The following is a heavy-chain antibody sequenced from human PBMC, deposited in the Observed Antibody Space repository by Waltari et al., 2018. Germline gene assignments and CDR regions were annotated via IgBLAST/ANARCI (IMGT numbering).Heavy chain of an antibody. CDR2: ICYDGSNK. D-gene: IGHD1-1*01. CDR3: ASGLGYMDY. J-gene: IGHJ4*02. V-gene: IGHV3-33*01. CDR1: GFTFSSYG. Sequence: QVQLVESGGGVVQPGRSLRLSCAASGFTFSSYGMHWVRQAPGKWLELVAVICYDGSNKYYANSVKGRFTISRDNSKNTLYLQMNSLRAEDTAVYYCASGLGYMDYWGQGTLVTVSS.